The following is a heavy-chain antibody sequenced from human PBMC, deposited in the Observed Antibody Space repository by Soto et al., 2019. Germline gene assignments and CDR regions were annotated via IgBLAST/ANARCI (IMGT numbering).Heavy chain of an antibody. V-gene: IGHV3-23*01. J-gene: IGHJ4*02. CDR2: ISGSGGST. Sequence: GGSLRLSCAASGFTFSSYAMSWVRQAPGKGLEWVSAISGSGGSTYYADSVKGRFTISRDNSKNTLYLEMNSLSAEDTAVYYCARESEDLTSNFDFWGQGTLVTVSS. CDR1: GFTFSSYA. CDR3: ARESEDLTSNFDF.